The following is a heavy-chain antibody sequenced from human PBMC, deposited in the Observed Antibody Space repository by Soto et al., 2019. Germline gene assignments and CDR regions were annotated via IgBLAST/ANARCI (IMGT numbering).Heavy chain of an antibody. CDR1: GFSVSTSH. D-gene: IGHD3-10*01. V-gene: IGHV3-53*01. CDR3: ARVGLYESGSYMLRYTGFDA. J-gene: IGHJ5*02. Sequence: VPLVDSGGGLIQPGGSLRLSCAAAGFSVSTSHMHWVRPTPGKGLEWVSVIYSGGATYYAASVKGRFTISREKSMYTVYCQMNSLRADDTAVSYCARVGLYESGSYMLRYTGFDAWGQGTLVTVST. CDR2: IYSGGAT.